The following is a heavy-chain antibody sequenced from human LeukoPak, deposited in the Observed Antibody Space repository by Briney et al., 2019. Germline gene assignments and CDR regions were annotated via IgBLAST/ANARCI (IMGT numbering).Heavy chain of an antibody. V-gene: IGHV3-74*01. D-gene: IGHD1-26*01. CDR1: GFTFSSYW. Sequence: SGGSLRLSCAASGFTFSSYWMHWVRQAPGKGLVWVSRINSDGSSTSYADSVKGRFTISRDDAKNTLYLQINSPRVEDTAVYYCASLAGGYFFDHWGQGTLVTVSS. CDR2: INSDGSST. J-gene: IGHJ4*02. CDR3: ASLAGGYFFDH.